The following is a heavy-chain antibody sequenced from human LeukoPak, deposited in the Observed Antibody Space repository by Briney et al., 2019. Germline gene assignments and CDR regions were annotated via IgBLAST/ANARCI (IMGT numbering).Heavy chain of an antibody. CDR2: IYYTGST. J-gene: IGHJ1*01. D-gene: IGHD5-18*01. V-gene: IGHV4-39*07. Sequence: SETLSLTCTVSGGSISSSSYYWGWIRQPPGKGLEWIGNIYYTGSTYYNPSLKSRVTISVDTSKNQFSLKLSSVTAADTAVYYCAGIRGYSYGYFQHWGQGTLVTVSS. CDR1: GGSISSSSYY. CDR3: AGIRGYSYGYFQH.